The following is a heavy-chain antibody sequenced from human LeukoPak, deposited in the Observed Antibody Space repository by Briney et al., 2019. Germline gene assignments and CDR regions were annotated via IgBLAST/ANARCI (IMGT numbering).Heavy chain of an antibody. J-gene: IGHJ4*02. CDR2: IYYSGST. Sequence: PSETLSLTCTVSGGSISSYYWSWIRQPPGKGLEWIGYIYYSGSTNYNPSLKSRVTISVDTSKNQLSLKLRSVTAADTAVYYCARGVWFGNLWGQGTLVTVSS. CDR3: ARGVWFGNL. D-gene: IGHD3-10*01. V-gene: IGHV4-59*01. CDR1: GGSISSYY.